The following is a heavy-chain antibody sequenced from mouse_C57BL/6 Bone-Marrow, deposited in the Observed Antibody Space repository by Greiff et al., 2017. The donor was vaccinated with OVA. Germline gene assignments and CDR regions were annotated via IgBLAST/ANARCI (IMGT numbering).Heavy chain of an antibody. D-gene: IGHD1-1*01. CDR1: GYTFTSYW. CDR2: IDPSDSYT. CDR3: ARPSYYGSSYNY. J-gene: IGHJ2*01. Sequence: QVQLQQPGAELVRPGTSVKLSCKASGYTFTSYWMHWVKQRPGQGLEWIGVIDPSDSYTNYNQKFKGKATLTVDTSSSTAYMQLRSLTSEDSAVYYCARPSYYGSSYNYWGQGTTLTVSS. V-gene: IGHV1-59*01.